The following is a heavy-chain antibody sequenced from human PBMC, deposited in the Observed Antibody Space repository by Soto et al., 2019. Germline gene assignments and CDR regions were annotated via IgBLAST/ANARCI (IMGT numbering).Heavy chain of an antibody. V-gene: IGHV3-48*03. Sequence: SLRLSCAASGFTFSSYEMNWVRQAPGKGLEWVSYISSSGSTIYYADSVKGRFTISRDNAKNSLYLQMNCLRAEDTAVYYCARDHKWDYDLFYGMDVWGQGTTVTVSS. D-gene: IGHD3-9*01. CDR2: ISSSGSTI. CDR1: GFTFSSYE. J-gene: IGHJ6*02. CDR3: ARDHKWDYDLFYGMDV.